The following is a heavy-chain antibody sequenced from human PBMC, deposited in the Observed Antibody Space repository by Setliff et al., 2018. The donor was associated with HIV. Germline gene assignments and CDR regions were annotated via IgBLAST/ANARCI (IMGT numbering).Heavy chain of an antibody. D-gene: IGHD3-3*01. V-gene: IGHV1-69*13. CDR2: IIPIFGTT. Sequence: ASVKVSCKAPGGTFSSYPISWVRQAPGQGLEWMGGIIPIFGTTHYAQKFQGRVTVTADESTSTAYMELSSLRSEDTAVYYCAREVWEWLSFDYWGQGTLVTVSS. J-gene: IGHJ4*02. CDR3: AREVWEWLSFDY. CDR1: GGTFSSYP.